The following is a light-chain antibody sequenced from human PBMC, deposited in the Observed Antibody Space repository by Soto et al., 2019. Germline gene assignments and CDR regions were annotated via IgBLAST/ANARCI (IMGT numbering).Light chain of an antibody. CDR1: SSDIGNYDF. Sequence: QSVLTQPASVSGSPGQSITISCTGTSSDIGNYDFVSWYQQVPGTAPKAMIYEVSSRPSGVSNRFSGSKSGNTASLTISGLQAEDEAYYYCSSYTTSTSFILFGGGT. V-gene: IGLV2-14*01. CDR2: EVS. J-gene: IGLJ2*01. CDR3: SSYTTSTSFIL.